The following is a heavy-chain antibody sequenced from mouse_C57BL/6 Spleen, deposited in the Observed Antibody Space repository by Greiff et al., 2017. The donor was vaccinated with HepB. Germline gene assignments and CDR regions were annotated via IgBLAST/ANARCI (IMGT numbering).Heavy chain of an antibody. Sequence: VQLQQSAPELVKPGASVKMSCKASGYTFTDYNMHWVKQSHGKSLEWIGYINPNNGGTSYNQKFKGKATLTVNKSSSTAYMELSSLTSEDSAVYYCARGGRRVWFAYWGQGTLVTVSA. J-gene: IGHJ3*01. CDR3: ARGGRRVWFAY. CDR1: GYTFTDYN. CDR2: INPNNGGT. V-gene: IGHV1-22*01. D-gene: IGHD1-1*02.